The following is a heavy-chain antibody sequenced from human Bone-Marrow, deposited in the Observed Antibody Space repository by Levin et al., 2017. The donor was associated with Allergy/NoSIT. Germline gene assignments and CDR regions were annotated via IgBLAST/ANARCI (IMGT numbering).Heavy chain of an antibody. Sequence: GGSLRLSCTASGFKFNDFGMHWVRHAPGRGLEWLGIVWNDANRKNYADSMGGRVSISRDNSKNTVFLQVNSLRVDDSGVYYCARGGFCHGTTCLPYFFDLWGQGTLVSVSS. V-gene: IGHV3-33*01. CDR1: GFKFNDFG. CDR3: ARGGFCHGTTCLPYFFDL. J-gene: IGHJ4*02. CDR2: VWNDANRK. D-gene: IGHD1-1*01.